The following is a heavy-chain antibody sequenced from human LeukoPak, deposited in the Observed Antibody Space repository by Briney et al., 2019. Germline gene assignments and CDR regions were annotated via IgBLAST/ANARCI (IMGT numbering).Heavy chain of an antibody. Sequence: GGSLRLSCEASGFTFTTYWMHWVRQAPGKGLVWVSLINSDGSTTNYADSVQGRFTISRVNAKNTLYLQMNSLRAEDTAVYYCVRDASETMNGNYWGQGTLVTVSS. D-gene: IGHD1-1*01. CDR2: INSDGSTT. CDR1: GFTFTTYW. J-gene: IGHJ4*02. V-gene: IGHV3-74*01. CDR3: VRDASETMNGNY.